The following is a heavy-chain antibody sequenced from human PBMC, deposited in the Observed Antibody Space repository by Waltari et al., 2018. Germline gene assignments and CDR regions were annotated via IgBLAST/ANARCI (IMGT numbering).Heavy chain of an antibody. V-gene: IGHV4-4*02. Sequence: QVQLQESGPGLVKPSGTLSLTCAVSGGSISSSNWWSWVRQPPGKGLEWIGEIYHSGGTSYNPYHKSRVTISVDKSKNQFSLKLSSVTAADTAVYYCARDLVVPAAAANWFDPWGQGTLVTVSS. CDR3: ARDLVVPAAAANWFDP. CDR2: IYHSGGT. D-gene: IGHD2-2*01. CDR1: GGSISSSNW. J-gene: IGHJ5*02.